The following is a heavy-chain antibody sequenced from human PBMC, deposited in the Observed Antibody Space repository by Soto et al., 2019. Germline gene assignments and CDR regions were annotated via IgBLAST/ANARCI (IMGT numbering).Heavy chain of an antibody. CDR2: ISLYSDGT. V-gene: IGHV1-18*01. J-gene: IGHJ5*02. CDR1: GYTFSNYG. D-gene: IGHD2-2*01. CDR3: ARVVPGAEALFGP. Sequence: QVQLVQSGGEVKRPGASVKVSCKTSGYTFSNYGITWVRQAPGQPLEWLGWISLYSDGTNYAQKFQGRVSMTTDTSTATAYMELRSLRSADTAVYYWARVVPGAEALFGPWGQGTLVTVSS.